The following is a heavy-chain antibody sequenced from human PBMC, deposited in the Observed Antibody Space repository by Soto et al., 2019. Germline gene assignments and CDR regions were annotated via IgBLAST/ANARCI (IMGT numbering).Heavy chain of an antibody. V-gene: IGHV3-15*01. Sequence: GGSLRLSCVGSGFTFSSAWMSWVRQAPGKGLEWVGRIKTKSNVEATAYAAPVKGRFTISRDDSKDTLHLQMNSLQSEDTGVYYCTTCAGGRPDYFHFWGQGTLVTVSA. CDR2: IKTKSNVEAT. CDR1: GFTFSSAW. J-gene: IGHJ1*01. CDR3: TTCAGGRPDYFHF.